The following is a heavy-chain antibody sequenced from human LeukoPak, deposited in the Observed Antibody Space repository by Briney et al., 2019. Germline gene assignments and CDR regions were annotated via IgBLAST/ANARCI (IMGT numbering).Heavy chain of an antibody. J-gene: IGHJ5*02. CDR3: ARDNFASIPRWFDP. D-gene: IGHD2-21*01. CDR1: GGTFSSYT. V-gene: IGHV1-69*08. CDR2: IIPIAGRA. Sequence: SVKVSCKASGGTFSSYTISWVRQAPGQGLEWMGKIIPIAGRANYAQEFQGRVTITADKSKSTVYMELSSLRSEDTAVYYCARDNFASIPRWFDPWGQGTLVTVSS.